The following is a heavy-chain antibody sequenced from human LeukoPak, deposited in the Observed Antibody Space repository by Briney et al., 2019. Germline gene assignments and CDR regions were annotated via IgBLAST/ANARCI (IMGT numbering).Heavy chain of an antibody. CDR2: IYPGDSDT. Sequence: GESLKISCKGSGYSFTSYWIGWVRQMPGKGLEWMGIIYPGDSDTRYSPSFQGQVTISAAKSISTAYLQWSSLKASDTAMYYCARQSGYCSGGSCLFDYWGQGTLVTVSS. J-gene: IGHJ4*02. CDR3: ARQSGYCSGGSCLFDY. D-gene: IGHD2-15*01. CDR1: GYSFTSYW. V-gene: IGHV5-51*01.